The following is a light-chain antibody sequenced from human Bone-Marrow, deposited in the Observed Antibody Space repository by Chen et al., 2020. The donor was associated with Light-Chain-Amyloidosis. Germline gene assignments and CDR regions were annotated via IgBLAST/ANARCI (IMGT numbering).Light chain of an antibody. Sequence: SYEPTQPPSVSVSPGQTARITCSGDDLPTKYAYWYQQKPGQAPVLVIHRDTERPSGFAERFSGSSAGTTATLTISGVQAEDEADYHCQSADSSGTYEVIFGGGTKLTVL. V-gene: IGLV3-25*03. CDR1: DLPTKY. CDR2: RDT. CDR3: QSADSSGTYEVI. J-gene: IGLJ2*01.